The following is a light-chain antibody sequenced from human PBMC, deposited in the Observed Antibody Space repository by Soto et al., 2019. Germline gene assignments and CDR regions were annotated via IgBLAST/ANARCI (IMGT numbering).Light chain of an antibody. V-gene: IGLV2-14*01. CDR2: DVS. J-gene: IGLJ1*01. CDR1: SSDVGGYEF. CDR3: SSYTSSGTEV. Sequence: QSALTQPASVSGSPGQSITISCTGTSSDVGGYEFVSWYQQHPDNAPKLIIYDVSDRPSGESSRFSGSKSANTASLTISGLQAEDEADYYCSSYTSSGTEVFGTGTKGTVL.